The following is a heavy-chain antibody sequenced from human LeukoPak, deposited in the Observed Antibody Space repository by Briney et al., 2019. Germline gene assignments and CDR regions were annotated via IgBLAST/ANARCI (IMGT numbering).Heavy chain of an antibody. CDR1: GYTFTSYG. J-gene: IGHJ4*02. CDR2: ISAYNGNA. V-gene: IGHV1-18*01. CDR3: ARAGITMVRGVIITKYYFDY. D-gene: IGHD3-10*01. Sequence: ASVKVSCTASGYTFTSYGISWVRQAPGQGLEWMGWISAYNGNANYAQKLQGRVTMTTDTSTSTAYMELRSLRSDDTAVYYCARAGITMVRGVIITKYYFDYWGQGTLVTVSS.